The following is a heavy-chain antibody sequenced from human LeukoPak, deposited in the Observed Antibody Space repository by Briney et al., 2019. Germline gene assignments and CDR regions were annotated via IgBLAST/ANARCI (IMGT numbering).Heavy chain of an antibody. D-gene: IGHD2-8*01. CDR1: GGSISSDY. CDR2: IYYSGST. Sequence: PSETLSLTCTVSGGSISSDYWNWIRQPPGKGLEWIGYIYYSGSTNYNPSLQSRVTISVDTSKKQFSLRLNSVSAADTAVYYCARGTSMDPWGQGTLVTVPS. J-gene: IGHJ5*02. V-gene: IGHV4-59*01. CDR3: ARGTSMDP.